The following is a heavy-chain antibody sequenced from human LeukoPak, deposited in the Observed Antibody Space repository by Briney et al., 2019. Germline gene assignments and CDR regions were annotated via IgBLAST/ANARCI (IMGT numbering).Heavy chain of an antibody. V-gene: IGHV1-2*02. CDR2: FNPNSGGT. D-gene: IGHD6-13*01. J-gene: IGHJ4*02. Sequence: ASVKVSCKASGYTFTCYYMHWVRQAPGQGLEWMGWFNPNSGGTNYAQKFQGRVTMTRDTSISTAYMELNRLRSDDTAVYYCARDRDGAAAGTGDYWGQGTLVTVSS. CDR3: ARDRDGAAAGTGDY. CDR1: GYTFTCYY.